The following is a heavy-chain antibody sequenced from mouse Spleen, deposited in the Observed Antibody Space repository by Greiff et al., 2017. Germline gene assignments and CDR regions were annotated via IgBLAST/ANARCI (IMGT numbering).Heavy chain of an antibody. Sequence: QVQLQQPGAELVKPGASVKLSCKASGYTFTSYWLHWVKQRPGHGLEWIGMINPNSGSTNYNEKFKSKATLTVDKSSSTAYMQLSSLTAEDSAVYYCARGKGWYFDYWGQGTTLTVSS. J-gene: IGHJ2*01. CDR1: GYTFTSYW. CDR2: INPNSGST. CDR3: ARGKGWYFDY. V-gene: IGHV1-64*01. D-gene: IGHD1-1*02.